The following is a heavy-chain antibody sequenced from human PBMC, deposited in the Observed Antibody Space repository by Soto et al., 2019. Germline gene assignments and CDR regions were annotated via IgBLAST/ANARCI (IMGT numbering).Heavy chain of an antibody. CDR2: INPNSGGT. CDR3: ARGGSDFWSCYYTLRYY. D-gene: IGHD3-3*01. J-gene: IGHJ4*02. V-gene: IGHV1-2*02. CDR1: GYTFTGYY. Sequence: QVQLVQSGAEVKKPGASVKVSCKASGYTFTGYYMHWVRQAPGQGLEWMGWINPNSGGTNYAQKFQGSVTMTRDTSISAAYLELSRLRSDDRAVYYCARGGSDFWSCYYTLRYYWGQGTLVTVSS.